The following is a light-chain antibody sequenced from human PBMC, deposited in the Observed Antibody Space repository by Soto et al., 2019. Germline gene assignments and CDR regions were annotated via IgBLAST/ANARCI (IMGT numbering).Light chain of an antibody. CDR3: AAWDDSLNGRGV. CDR2: SNN. V-gene: IGLV1-44*01. J-gene: IGLJ1*01. Sequence: QSVLTQPRSASGTPGQRVTISCSGSSSNIGSNTVNWYQQLPGTAPKLLIYSNNQRPSGVPDRFSGSKSGTSASLAISGLQSEDEADYYCAAWDDSLNGRGVFGTGTKVTVL. CDR1: SSNIGSNT.